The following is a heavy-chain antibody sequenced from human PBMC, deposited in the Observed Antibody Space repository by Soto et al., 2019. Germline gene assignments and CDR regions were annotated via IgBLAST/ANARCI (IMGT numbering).Heavy chain of an antibody. D-gene: IGHD1-1*01. Sequence: VKVSCKASDYTFINYGISWVRQAPGQGLEWMGWISVHNGNTNYPQKFQGRVSMTTNTSTNTAYMELRSLRSDDTAVYYCARDAVVWNGGDRYYYGLDVWGQGTTVTVSS. CDR3: ARDAVVWNGGDRYYYGLDV. CDR1: DYTFINYG. CDR2: ISVHNGNT. V-gene: IGHV1-18*01. J-gene: IGHJ6*02.